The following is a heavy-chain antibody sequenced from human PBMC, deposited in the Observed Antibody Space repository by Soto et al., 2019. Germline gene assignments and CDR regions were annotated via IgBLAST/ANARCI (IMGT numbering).Heavy chain of an antibody. D-gene: IGHD6-13*01. CDR3: ARGLLSSWYQGNWFDP. V-gene: IGHV4-34*01. CDR1: GGSFSGYY. Sequence: SETLSLTCAVYGGSFSGYYWSRIRQPPGKGLEWIGEINHSGSTNYNPSLKSRVTISVDTSKNQFSLKLSSVTAADTAVYYCARGLLSSWYQGNWFDPWGQGTLVTVSS. CDR2: INHSGST. J-gene: IGHJ5*02.